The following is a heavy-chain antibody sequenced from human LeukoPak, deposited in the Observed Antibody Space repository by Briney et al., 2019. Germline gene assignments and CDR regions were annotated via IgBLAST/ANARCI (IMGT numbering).Heavy chain of an antibody. Sequence: PGGSLRLSCAASGLTFTSYAMSWVRQAPGKGLEWVSGISAGGENTDYADSVKGRFTISRDNSKNTLYLQVNSLRAEDTAAYYCAKSEGSSSARRFDYWGQGTLATVSS. CDR1: GLTFTSYA. CDR2: ISAGGENT. V-gene: IGHV3-23*01. J-gene: IGHJ4*02. D-gene: IGHD6-19*01. CDR3: AKSEGSSSARRFDY.